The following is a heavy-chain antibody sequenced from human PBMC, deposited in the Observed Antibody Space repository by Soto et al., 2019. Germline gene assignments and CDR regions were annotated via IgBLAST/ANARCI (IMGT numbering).Heavy chain of an antibody. J-gene: IGHJ6*02. V-gene: IGHV3-21*01. CDR1: GLTFNSHS. Sequence: EVQLVESGGGLVEPGGSLRLSCAASGLTFNSHSMNWVRQAPGKGLEWVSSISSSSSNIYYADSIKGRFTISRDNAKNSLYLQMNSLSAEDTAVYYCARSISWEPATVWYYYYGMDVWGQGTTVIVSS. CDR2: ISSSSSNI. CDR3: ARSISWEPATVWYYYYGMDV. D-gene: IGHD5-18*01.